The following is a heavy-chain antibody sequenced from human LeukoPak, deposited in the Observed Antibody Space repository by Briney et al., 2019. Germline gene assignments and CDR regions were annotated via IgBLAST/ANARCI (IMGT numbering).Heavy chain of an antibody. CDR1: GYTFTSYG. CDR3: ASTHDYGDYYYYYGMDV. V-gene: IGHV1-69*13. D-gene: IGHD4-17*01. Sequence: SVTVSCKASGYTFTSYGISWVRQAPGQGLEWMGGIIPIFGTANYAQKFQGRVTITADESTSTAYMELSSLRSEDTAVYYCASTHDYGDYYYYYGMDVWGQGTTVTVSS. CDR2: IIPIFGTA. J-gene: IGHJ6*02.